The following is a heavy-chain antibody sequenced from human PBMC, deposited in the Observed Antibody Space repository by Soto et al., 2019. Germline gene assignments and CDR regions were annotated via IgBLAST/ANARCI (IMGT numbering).Heavy chain of an antibody. CDR2: IKQDGSEK. V-gene: IGHV3-7*01. CDR1: GFTFISFW. CDR3: ARDGQLAQLDY. J-gene: IGHJ4*02. Sequence: GAFLSLYSKPSGFTFISFWMSWVRQAPGKGLEWVANIKQDGSEKYYVDSVKGRFTISRDNAKNSLYLQMNSLRAEDTAVYYCARDGQLAQLDYWGQGP. D-gene: IGHD6-13*01.